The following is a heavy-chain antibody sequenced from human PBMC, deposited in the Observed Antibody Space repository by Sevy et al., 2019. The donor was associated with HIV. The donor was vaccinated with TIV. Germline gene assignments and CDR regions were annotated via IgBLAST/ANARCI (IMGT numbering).Heavy chain of an antibody. D-gene: IGHD6-13*01. CDR2: IYPSGST. V-gene: IGHV4-61*02. J-gene: IGHJ5*02. Sequence: SETLSLTCTVSGGSISSGGYYWSWIRQPAGEGLEWIGRIYPSGSTNYGPSLKSRVTMSIETSKNQFSLKLSSVTATDTAVYYCARVRTAAAGTGVGWFDPWGQGTLVTVSS. CDR1: GGSISSGGYY. CDR3: ARVRTAAAGTGVGWFDP.